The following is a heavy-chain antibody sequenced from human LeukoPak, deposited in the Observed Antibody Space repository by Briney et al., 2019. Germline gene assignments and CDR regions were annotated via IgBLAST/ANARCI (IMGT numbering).Heavy chain of an antibody. J-gene: IGHJ4*02. Sequence: ASVKVSCKASGYTLTGYYMHWVRQAPGQGLEWMGWISGYNGNTNYAQKLQGRVTMTTDTSTSTAYMELRSLRSDDTAVYYCARDYVWGSYRYFDYWGQGTLVTVSS. CDR2: ISGYNGNT. CDR1: GYTLTGYY. V-gene: IGHV1-18*04. D-gene: IGHD3-16*02. CDR3: ARDYVWGSYRYFDY.